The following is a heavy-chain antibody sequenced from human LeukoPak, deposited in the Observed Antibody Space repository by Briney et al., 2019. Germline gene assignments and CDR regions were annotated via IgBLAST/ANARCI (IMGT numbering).Heavy chain of an antibody. V-gene: IGHV5-51*01. J-gene: IGHJ5*02. D-gene: IGHD1-26*01. CDR2: IYPDDFDT. CDR3: ARHGKLSASRNWFDP. Sequence: PGESLKISCKSSGYSFTSYWIAWVRQMPGKGLEWMGVIYPDDFDTRYSPSFQGQVTISADKSISTAFLQWSSLKASDTAIYYCARHGKLSASRNWFDPWGQGTLVTASS. CDR1: GYSFTSYW.